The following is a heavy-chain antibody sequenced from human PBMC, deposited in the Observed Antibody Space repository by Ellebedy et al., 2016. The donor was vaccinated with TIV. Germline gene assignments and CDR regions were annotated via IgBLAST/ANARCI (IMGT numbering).Heavy chain of an antibody. CDR3: AREGYSSGPDFDY. J-gene: IGHJ4*02. CDR1: GFSFSDHY. D-gene: IGHD3-22*01. CDR2: TKDKANSYTT. Sequence: GGSLRLXCAASGFSFSDHYMNWVRQAPGKGLEWVGRTKDKANSYTTEYAASVKGRFTISRDVSKNSVYLQMNTLKTEDTAVYYCAREGYSSGPDFDYWGQGTLVIVSS. V-gene: IGHV3-72*01.